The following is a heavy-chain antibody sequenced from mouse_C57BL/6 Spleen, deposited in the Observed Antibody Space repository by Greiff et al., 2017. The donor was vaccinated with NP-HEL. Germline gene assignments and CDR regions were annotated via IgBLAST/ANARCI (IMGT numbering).Heavy chain of an antibody. CDR3: ARGDGYYGGYFDY. Sequence: VQLKESGGGLVKPGGSLKLSCAASGFTFSDYGMHWVRQAPEKGLEWVAYISSGSSTIYYADTVKGRFTISRDNAKNTLFLQMTSLRSEDTAMYYCARGDGYYGGYFDYWGQGTTLTVSS. V-gene: IGHV5-17*01. J-gene: IGHJ2*01. CDR1: GFTFSDYG. D-gene: IGHD2-3*01. CDR2: ISSGSSTI.